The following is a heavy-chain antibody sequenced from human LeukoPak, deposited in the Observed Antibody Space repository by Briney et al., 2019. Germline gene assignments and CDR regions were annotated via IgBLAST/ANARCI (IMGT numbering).Heavy chain of an antibody. V-gene: IGHV3-74*01. CDR3: ARGAIAVAVTTLDY. CDR1: GFTFSSYW. Sequence: GGSLRLSCAASGFTFSSYWMHWVRQAPGKGLVWVSRISSDGSSTSYADSVKGRFTISRDNAKNTLYLQMNSLRAEDTAVYYCARGAIAVAVTTLDYWGQGTLVTVSS. J-gene: IGHJ4*02. CDR2: ISSDGSST. D-gene: IGHD6-19*01.